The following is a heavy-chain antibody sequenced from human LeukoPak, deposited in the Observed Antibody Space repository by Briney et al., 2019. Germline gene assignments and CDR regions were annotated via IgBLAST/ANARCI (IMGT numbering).Heavy chain of an antibody. D-gene: IGHD4/OR15-4a*01. V-gene: IGHV4-31*03. CDR2: IYYSGTT. Sequence: SQTLSLTCTVSGGSISSADYYWNWIRQHPGKGLEWIGSIYYSGTTYYNPSLKSRVIISVDTSMNQFSLKLSSVTAADTAVYYCARDRGRRLSAYGLDVWGQGTTVTVSS. CDR1: GGSISSADYY. J-gene: IGHJ6*02. CDR3: ARDRGRRLSAYGLDV.